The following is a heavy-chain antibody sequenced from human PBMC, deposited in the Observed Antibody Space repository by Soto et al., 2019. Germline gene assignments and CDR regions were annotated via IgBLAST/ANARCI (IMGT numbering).Heavy chain of an antibody. CDR2: ISGSGGST. Sequence: GGCMRLSFSASGLTFSRYAMSWVRQAPGKGLEWVSAISGSGGSTYYADSVKGRFTISRDNSKNTLYLQMNSLRAEDTAVYYCTNITIRRAAGYNYCSNYRYGWGQGST. V-gene: IGHV3-23*01. CDR3: TNITIRRAAGYNYCSNYRYG. D-gene: IGHD6-13*01. J-gene: IGHJ6*01. CDR1: GLTFSRYA.